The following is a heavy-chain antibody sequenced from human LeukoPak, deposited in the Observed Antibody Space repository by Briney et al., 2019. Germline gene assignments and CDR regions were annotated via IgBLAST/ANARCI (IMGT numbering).Heavy chain of an antibody. V-gene: IGHV2-5*01. CDR2: IYWNDDK. J-gene: IGHJ4*02. CDR1: GFSLSTSGVG. D-gene: IGHD6-19*01. Sequence: SGPTLVNPTQTLTLTCTFSGFSLSTSGVGVGWIRQPPGKALEWLALIYWNDDKRYSPSLKSRLTITKDTSKNQVVLTMTNMDPVDIATYYCAHRLAVAASLDYWGQGTLVTVSS. CDR3: AHRLAVAASLDY.